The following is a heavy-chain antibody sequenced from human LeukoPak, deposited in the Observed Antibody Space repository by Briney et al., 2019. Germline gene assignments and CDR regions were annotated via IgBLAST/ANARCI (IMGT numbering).Heavy chain of an antibody. D-gene: IGHD1-1*01. J-gene: IGHJ4*02. CDR3: ARDRVNWNDVGGLFDY. CDR1: GFTVSSNY. Sequence: GGSLRLSCAASGFTVSSNYMSWVRQAPGKGLEWVSLIYSGGSTSYADSAKGRFTFSRDNSKNTLYLQMNSLRAEDTAVYYCARDRVNWNDVGGLFDYWGQGTLVTVSS. V-gene: IGHV3-53*01. CDR2: IYSGGST.